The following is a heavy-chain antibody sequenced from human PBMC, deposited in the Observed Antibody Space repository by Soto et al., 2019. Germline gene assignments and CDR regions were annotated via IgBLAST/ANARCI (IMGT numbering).Heavy chain of an antibody. CDR1: GYRFTSYW. V-gene: IGHV5-10-1*03. Sequence: EVQLVQSGAEVKKPGESLRISCKCSGYRFTSYWITWVRQIPWKGLEWMGRIDPSDSYTNYNPSFQGHVTISADKSISTAYLQWSSLKASDTAMYYCARHSGYCSSASCYTQVYYYYGLDVWGQGTTVTVSS. J-gene: IGHJ6*02. CDR2: IDPSDSYT. D-gene: IGHD2-2*02. CDR3: ARHSGYCSSASCYTQVYYYYGLDV.